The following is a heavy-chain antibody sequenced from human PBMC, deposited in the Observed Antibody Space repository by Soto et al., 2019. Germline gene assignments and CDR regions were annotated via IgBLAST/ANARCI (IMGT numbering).Heavy chain of an antibody. J-gene: IGHJ6*02. CDR3: ARVRVNCSSTSCYSWDYYYVMDV. CDR2: IWYDGSNK. CDR1: GFTFSSYG. V-gene: IGHV3-33*01. Sequence: PGGSLRLSCAASGFTFSSYGMHWVRQAPGKGLEWVAVIWYDGSNKYYADSVKGRFTISRDNSKNTLYLQMNSLRAEDTAVYYWARVRVNCSSTSCYSWDYYYVMDVWGQGTPVALYS. D-gene: IGHD2-2*01.